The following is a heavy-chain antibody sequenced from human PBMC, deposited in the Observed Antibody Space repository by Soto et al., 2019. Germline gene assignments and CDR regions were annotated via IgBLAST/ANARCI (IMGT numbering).Heavy chain of an antibody. CDR1: GFTFSSYA. CDR2: ISYDGSNK. Sequence: QVQLVESGGGVVQPGRSLRLSCAASGFTFSSYAMHWVRQAPGKGLEWVAVISYDGSNKYYADSVKGRFTISRDNSKNTLYLQMNSLRAEDTAVYYCARDVFDSYGVYTYWGQGTLVTVSS. J-gene: IGHJ4*02. V-gene: IGHV3-30-3*01. CDR3: ARDVFDSYGVYTY. D-gene: IGHD4-17*01.